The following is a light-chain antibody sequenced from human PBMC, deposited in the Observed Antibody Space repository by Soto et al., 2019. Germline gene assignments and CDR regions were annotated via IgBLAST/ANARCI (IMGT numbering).Light chain of an antibody. J-gene: IGKJ1*01. V-gene: IGKV3-15*01. CDR1: QSVSSD. CDR2: GAS. CDR3: QHYNAWPPGT. Sequence: EIVLTQSPGTLSLSPGERATLSCRASQSVSSDYLAWYQQKPGQAPRLLFFGASTRATGIPARFSGSGSGTEFTLTISSLQSEDFAVYYCQHYNAWPPGTFGQGTKVDIK.